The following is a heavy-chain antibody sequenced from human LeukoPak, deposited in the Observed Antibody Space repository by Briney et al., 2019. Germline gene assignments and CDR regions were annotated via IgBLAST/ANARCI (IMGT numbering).Heavy chain of an antibody. Sequence: ASVKVSCKASGYTFTSHYMHWVRQAPGQGLEWMGLINPSGSSTLYAQKFQGRVTMTRDMSTTTDYMELSSLRSEDTAVYYCARDNSVGDIAWWLDPWGQGTLVTVSS. CDR2: INPSGSST. V-gene: IGHV1-46*01. D-gene: IGHD3-16*02. CDR1: GYTFTSHY. J-gene: IGHJ5*02. CDR3: ARDNSVGDIAWWLDP.